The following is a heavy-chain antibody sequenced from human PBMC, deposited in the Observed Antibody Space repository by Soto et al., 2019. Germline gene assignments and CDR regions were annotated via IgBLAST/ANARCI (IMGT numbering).Heavy chain of an antibody. D-gene: IGHD3-3*01. CDR2: ISAYNGNT. Sequence: QVPLVQSGAEVKKPGASVKVSCKASGYTFTSYGISWVRQAPGQGLEWMGWISAYNGNTNYAQKLQGRVTMTTDTTTSTAYMELRSLRSDDTAVYYCARVKGPSYDFWSGYYGGGWFDPWGQGTLVTVSS. CDR1: GYTFTSYG. V-gene: IGHV1-18*01. J-gene: IGHJ5*02. CDR3: ARVKGPSYDFWSGYYGGGWFDP.